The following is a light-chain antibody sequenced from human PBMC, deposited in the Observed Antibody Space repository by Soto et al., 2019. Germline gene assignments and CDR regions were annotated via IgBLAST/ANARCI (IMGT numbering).Light chain of an antibody. Sequence: EIVLTQSPATLSVSPGERATLSCRASQSVSSYLAWYQKKPGQAPRLLIYDASNRATGIPARFSGSGSGTDFTLTISSLEPEDFAVYYCQQRSRFGGGTKVDIK. J-gene: IGKJ4*01. CDR1: QSVSSY. V-gene: IGKV3-11*01. CDR2: DAS. CDR3: QQRSR.